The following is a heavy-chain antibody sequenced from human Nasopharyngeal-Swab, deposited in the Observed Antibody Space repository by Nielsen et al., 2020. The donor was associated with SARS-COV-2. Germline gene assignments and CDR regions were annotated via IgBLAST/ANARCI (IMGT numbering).Heavy chain of an antibody. CDR1: VYTHTSYD. CDR2: MNPNSGNT. Sequence: SVNVSCKACVYTHTSYDIHWVRQATGQGLEWMGWMNPNSGNTGYAQKFQGRVTMTRNTSISTDYMELSSLRSEDTAVYYCARGNFDWLLFRWFDPWGQGTLVTVSS. CDR3: ARGNFDWLLFRWFDP. V-gene: IGHV1-8*01. D-gene: IGHD3-9*01. J-gene: IGHJ5*02.